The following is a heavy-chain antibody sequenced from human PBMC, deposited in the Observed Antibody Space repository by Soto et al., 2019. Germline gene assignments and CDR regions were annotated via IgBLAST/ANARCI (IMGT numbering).Heavy chain of an antibody. D-gene: IGHD3-22*01. CDR3: ARDTKEYYYDSSGYYLGYYYYGMDV. CDR2: IYYSGST. CDR1: GGSVSGGNYY. V-gene: IGHV4-61*01. J-gene: IGHJ6*02. Sequence: QVQLQESGPGLVKPSETLSLTCTVSGGSVSGGNYYWSWIRQPPGKGLEWIGYIYYSGSTNYNPSLMSRVTLSVDTSKNQLSLNLSSVTAADTAVYYCARDTKEYYYDSSGYYLGYYYYGMDVWGQGTTVTVSS.